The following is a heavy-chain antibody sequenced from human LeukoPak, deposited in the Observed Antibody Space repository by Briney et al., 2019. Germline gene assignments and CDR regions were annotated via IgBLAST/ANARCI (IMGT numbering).Heavy chain of an antibody. CDR2: ISGSGGST. J-gene: IGHJ4*02. Sequence: GGSLRLSCAASGFTFSSYTMHWVRQAPGKGLEWVSAISGSGGSTYYADSVKGRFTISRDNSKNTVYLQMNTLRAEDTAVYYCEKDYPLDYWGQGALVTVSS. CDR3: EKDYPLDY. CDR1: GFTFSSYT. V-gene: IGHV3-23*01.